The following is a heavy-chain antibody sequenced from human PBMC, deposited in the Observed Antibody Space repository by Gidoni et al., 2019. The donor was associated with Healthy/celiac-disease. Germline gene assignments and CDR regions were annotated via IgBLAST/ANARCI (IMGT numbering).Heavy chain of an antibody. CDR2: INPNSGGT. CDR1: GYTFTAYY. CDR3: ARSNNVVVPAAMTLDY. V-gene: IGHV1-2*04. Sequence: QVQLVQSGAEVTKPGASVKVSCKASGYTFTAYYMHWVRQAPGQGLEWMGWINPNSGGTNYAQKFQGWVTMTRDTSISTAYMELSRLRSDDTAVYYCARSNNVVVPAAMTLDYWGQGTLVTVSS. J-gene: IGHJ4*02. D-gene: IGHD2-2*01.